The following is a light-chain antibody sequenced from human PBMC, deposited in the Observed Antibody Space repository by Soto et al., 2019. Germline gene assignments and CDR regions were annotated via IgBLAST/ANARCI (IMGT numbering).Light chain of an antibody. J-gene: IGLJ1*01. CDR2: NVS. Sequence: QSVLTQPASVSGSPGQSITISCTGTSSDVGGYNSVSWYQQHPGKAPKLMIYNVSNRPSGVSNRFSGSKSGNTASLTISGLQAEDEADYYCSSYTSSSTYVFGTGTKVHRP. V-gene: IGLV2-14*01. CDR1: SSDVGGYNS. CDR3: SSYTSSSTYV.